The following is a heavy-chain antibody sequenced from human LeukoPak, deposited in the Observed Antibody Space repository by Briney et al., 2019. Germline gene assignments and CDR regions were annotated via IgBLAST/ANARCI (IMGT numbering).Heavy chain of an antibody. J-gene: IGHJ4*02. CDR2: ISSSGSTI. CDR1: GFTFSSYE. CDR3: ASAAYYYDSSGYYGGGVQSDY. D-gene: IGHD3-22*01. V-gene: IGHV3-48*03. Sequence: GGTLRLSCAASGFTFSSYEMNWVRQAPGKGLEWVSYISSSGSTIYYADSVKGRFTISRDNAKNSLYLQMNSLRAEDTAVYYCASAAYYYDSSGYYGGGVQSDYWGQGTLVTVSS.